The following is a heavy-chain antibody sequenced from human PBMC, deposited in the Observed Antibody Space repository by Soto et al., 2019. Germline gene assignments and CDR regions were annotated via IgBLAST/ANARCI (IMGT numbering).Heavy chain of an antibody. CDR2: IYYSGST. V-gene: IGHV4-39*02. J-gene: IGHJ4*02. CDR3: AREGNLGRWLQPLDF. CDR1: GGSISSSSYY. Sequence: SETLSLTCTVSGGSISSSSYYWCWIRQPPGKGLEWIGSIYYSGSTYYNPSLKSRVTISVDTSKNQFSLKLSSVTAADTAKYFCAREGNLGRWLQPLDFWGQGTLVT. D-gene: IGHD5-12*01.